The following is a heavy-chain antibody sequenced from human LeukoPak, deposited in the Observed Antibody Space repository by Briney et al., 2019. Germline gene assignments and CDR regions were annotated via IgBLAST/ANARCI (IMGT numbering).Heavy chain of an antibody. CDR2: ISRSSIYI. CDR3: ARDSGDGSGSYYPYGMDV. Sequence: GGSLRLSCAASGFTFSTYNLNWVRQAPGKGLEWFSSISRSSIYIYYVDSVKGRFTISRDNAESSLYLQMNSLRAEDTAVYYCARDSGDGSGSYYPYGMDVWGQGTTVTVSS. V-gene: IGHV3-21*01. J-gene: IGHJ6*02. D-gene: IGHD3-10*01. CDR1: GFTFSTYN.